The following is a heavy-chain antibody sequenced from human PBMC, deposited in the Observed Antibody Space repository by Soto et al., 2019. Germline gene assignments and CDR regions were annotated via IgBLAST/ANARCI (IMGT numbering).Heavy chain of an antibody. J-gene: IGHJ4*02. Sequence: EVQLLESGGGLVQPGGSLRLSCAASGFTFSSYAMSWVRQAPGKGLEWVSAISGSGGRTYYADSVKGRFTISRDNSENAPYPQMNSLRAEDLAVYCYAKGYGDPFDYWGQGTLVTVSS. V-gene: IGHV3-23*01. D-gene: IGHD4-17*01. CDR2: ISGSGGRT. CDR1: GFTFSSYA. CDR3: AKGYGDPFDY.